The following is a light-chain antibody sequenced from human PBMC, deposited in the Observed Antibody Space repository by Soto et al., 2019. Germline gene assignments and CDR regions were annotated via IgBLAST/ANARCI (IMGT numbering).Light chain of an antibody. V-gene: IGKV3-11*01. Sequence: EIVLTQSPATLSLSPGERATLSCRASQSVAGDFAWYQQKPGQAPRLLVYDVSKRATGTPARFSGSGSGTDFSLTISSLQPEDFAVYYCQQRYSWPLTFGQGTRLEIK. CDR3: QQRYSWPLT. CDR2: DVS. CDR1: QSVAGD. J-gene: IGKJ5*01.